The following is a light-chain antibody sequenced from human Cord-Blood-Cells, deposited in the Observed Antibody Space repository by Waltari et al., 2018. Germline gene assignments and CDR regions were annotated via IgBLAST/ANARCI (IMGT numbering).Light chain of an antibody. V-gene: IGLV2-23*02. CDR1: SCYGGRYNL. J-gene: IGLJ2*01. Sequence: QHALTQPASASGSPGPPITIAFTRTSCYGGRYNLVSWYQQHPGKAPKLMIYEVSKRPSGVSNRFSGSKSGNTASLTISGLQAEDEADYYCCSYAGSSTLVFGGGTKLTVL. CDR3: CSYAGSSTLV. CDR2: EVS.